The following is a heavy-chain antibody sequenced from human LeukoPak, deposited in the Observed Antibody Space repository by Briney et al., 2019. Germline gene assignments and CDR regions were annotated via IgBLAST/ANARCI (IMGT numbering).Heavy chain of an antibody. CDR3: ARTRIAVADYYYYYGMDV. Sequence: ASVKVSCKASGYTFTSYYMHWVRQAPGQGLEWMGIINPSGGSTSYAQKFQGRVTMTRDTSTSTDYMELSSLRSEDTAVYYCARTRIAVADYYYYYGMDVWGQGTTVTVS. J-gene: IGHJ6*02. D-gene: IGHD6-19*01. V-gene: IGHV1-46*01. CDR1: GYTFTSYY. CDR2: INPSGGST.